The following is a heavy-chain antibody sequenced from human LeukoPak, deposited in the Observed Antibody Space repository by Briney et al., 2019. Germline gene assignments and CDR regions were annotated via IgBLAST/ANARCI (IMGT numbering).Heavy chain of an antibody. V-gene: IGHV1-46*01. CDR3: ARESSSWLNYYDSSGYYPSGAFDI. D-gene: IGHD3-22*01. CDR1: GYTFTSYY. CDR2: INPSGGST. J-gene: IGHJ3*02. Sequence: ASVKVSCKASGYTFTSYYMHWVRQAPGQGLEWMGIINPSGGSTSYAQKFQGRVTMARDTSTSTVYMELSSLRSEDTAVYYCARESSSWLNYYDSSGYYPSGAFDIWGQGTMVTVSS.